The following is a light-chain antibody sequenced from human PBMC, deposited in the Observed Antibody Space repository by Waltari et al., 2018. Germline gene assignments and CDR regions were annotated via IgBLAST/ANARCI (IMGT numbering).Light chain of an antibody. CDR3: QQYDNWPRT. J-gene: IGKJ1*01. CDR2: GAS. CDR1: QSIGSH. V-gene: IGKV3-15*01. Sequence: EIVMTQSPATLSVSPGERATLSCRASQSIGSHLAWYQQTPGQGPRLLTYGASTRATGIPARFRGRGSGTEFTLTISSLQSEDFAVYFCQQYDNWPRTFGQGTKVEI.